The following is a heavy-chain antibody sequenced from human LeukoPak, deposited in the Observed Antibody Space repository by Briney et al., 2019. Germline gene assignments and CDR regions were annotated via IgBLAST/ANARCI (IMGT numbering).Heavy chain of an antibody. CDR3: ARDNVTY. J-gene: IGHJ4*02. CDR1: GFTFSNYW. V-gene: IGHV3-7*01. CDR2: INKDGSEK. Sequence: GGSLRLSCAASGFTFSNYWMSWVRQAPGKGLEWVANINKDGSEKYYVDSVKGRFTISRDNAKNSLYLQMNSLRVEDTAVYYCARDNVTYWGQGTLVTVSS.